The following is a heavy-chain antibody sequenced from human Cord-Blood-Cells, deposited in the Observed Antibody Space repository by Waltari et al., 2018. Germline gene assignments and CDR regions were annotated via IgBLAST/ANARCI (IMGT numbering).Heavy chain of an antibody. D-gene: IGHD2-2*01. CDR1: GGSLSTSSYY. V-gene: IGHV4-39*01. CDR3: ARRYCSSTSCYWYFDL. J-gene: IGHJ2*01. CDR2: IYYSGST. Sequence: HLHLQESGPGLVQPSETPPVTRAASGGSLSTSSYYTGCTRHPPGKGLEWIASIYYSGSTYYNPSLKSRVTISVDTSKNQFSLKLSSVTAAATAVYYCARRYCSSTSCYWYFDLWGRGTLVTVSS.